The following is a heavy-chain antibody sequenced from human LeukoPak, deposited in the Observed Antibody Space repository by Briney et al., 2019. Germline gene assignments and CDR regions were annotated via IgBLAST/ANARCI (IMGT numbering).Heavy chain of an antibody. CDR2: ISGSGGGT. V-gene: IGHV3-23*01. CDR3: AKPGPRRRLFVEYFQH. D-gene: IGHD1-14*01. J-gene: IGHJ1*01. CDR1: GFTFSSYA. Sequence: PLGSLRVSCAASGFTFSSYAVSSVREAPGKGLEWVSAISGSGGGTYYADSVKGRFTISRDNSKNTLYLQMNSLRAEDTAVYYSAKPGPRRRLFVEYFQHWGQGTLVTVSS.